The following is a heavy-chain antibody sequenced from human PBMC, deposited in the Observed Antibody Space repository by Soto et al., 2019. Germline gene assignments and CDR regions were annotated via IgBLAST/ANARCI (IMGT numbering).Heavy chain of an antibody. CDR2: INHSGST. CDR1: GGSFSGYY. CDR3: AREETSGYYYMDV. J-gene: IGHJ6*03. Sequence: SETLSLTCAVYGGSFSGYYWSWIRQPPGKGLEWIGEINHSGSTNYNPSLKSRVTISVDTSKNQFSLKLSSVTAADTAVYYCAREETSGYYYMDVWGKGTTVTVSS. V-gene: IGHV4-34*01. D-gene: IGHD3-10*01.